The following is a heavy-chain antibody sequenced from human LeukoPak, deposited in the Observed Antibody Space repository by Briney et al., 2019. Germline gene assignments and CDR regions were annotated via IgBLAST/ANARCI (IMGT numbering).Heavy chain of an antibody. CDR2: ISDSGNT. CDR1: GFTLSSYA. CDR3: ARAPVTSCRGAFCYPFDL. J-gene: IGHJ4*02. D-gene: IGHD2-21*01. V-gene: IGHV3-23*01. Sequence: GGSPRLSCAASGFTLSSYAMSWVRQAPGKGLEWVSAISDSGNTYHADSVRGRFTIYRDNFRNTLYLQMNRLRVEDAALYYCARAPVTSCRGAFCYPFDLWGQGVLVTVSS.